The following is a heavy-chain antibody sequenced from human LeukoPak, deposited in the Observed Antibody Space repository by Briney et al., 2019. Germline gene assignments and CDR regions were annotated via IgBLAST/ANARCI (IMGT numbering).Heavy chain of an antibody. Sequence: ETLSLTCAVYGGSFSGYYWSWVRQAPGKGLEWVSAISGSGGSTYYADSVKGRFTISRDNSKNTLYLQMNSLRAEDTAVYYCAKDMRAAAPYFQHWGQGTLVTVSS. D-gene: IGHD6-13*01. J-gene: IGHJ1*01. CDR2: ISGSGGST. CDR1: GGSFSGYY. V-gene: IGHV3-23*01. CDR3: AKDMRAAAPYFQH.